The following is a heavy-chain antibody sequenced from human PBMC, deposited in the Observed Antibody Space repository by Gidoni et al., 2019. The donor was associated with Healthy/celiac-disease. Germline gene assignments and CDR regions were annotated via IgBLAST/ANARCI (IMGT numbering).Heavy chain of an antibody. V-gene: IGHV3-48*02. J-gene: IGHJ3*02. Sequence: EVQLVESGGGLVQPGGSLRLSCAASGFTFGSYSMNWVRQAPGKGLEWVSYISSSSSTIYYADSVKGRFTISRDNAKNSLYLQMNSLRDEDTAVYYCARDRKGVPYYYDSSGYSEAFDIWGQGTMVTVSS. D-gene: IGHD3-22*01. CDR2: ISSSSSTI. CDR3: ARDRKGVPYYYDSSGYSEAFDI. CDR1: GFTFGSYS.